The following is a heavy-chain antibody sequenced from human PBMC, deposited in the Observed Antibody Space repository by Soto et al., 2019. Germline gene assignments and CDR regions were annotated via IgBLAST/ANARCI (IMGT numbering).Heavy chain of an antibody. CDR2: IWYDGSNK. Sequence: QVQLVESGGGVVQPGRSLRLSCAASGFTFSSYGMHWVRQAPGKGLEWVAVIWYDGSNKYYADSVKGRFTISRDNSKNTLYLQMNSLRAEDTAVYYCARDKGGRVPYLDYWGQGTLVTVSS. V-gene: IGHV3-33*01. CDR1: GFTFSSYG. CDR3: ARDKGGRVPYLDY. D-gene: IGHD3-16*01. J-gene: IGHJ4*02.